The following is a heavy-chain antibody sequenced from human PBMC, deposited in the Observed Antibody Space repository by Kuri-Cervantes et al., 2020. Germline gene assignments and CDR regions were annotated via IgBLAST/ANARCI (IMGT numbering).Heavy chain of an antibody. CDR2: IYYSGST. V-gene: IGHV4-59*01. D-gene: IGHD3-10*01. Sequence: SETLSLTCTVSGGSISSYYWSWIRQPPGKGLEWIGYIYYSGSTNYNPSLKSRVTISVDTSKNPFSLKLSPVTAADTAVYYCARDRGYYGSGSRYYYYYGMDVWGQGTTVTVSS. CDR3: ARDRGYYGSGSRYYYYYGMDV. CDR1: GGSISSYY. J-gene: IGHJ6*02.